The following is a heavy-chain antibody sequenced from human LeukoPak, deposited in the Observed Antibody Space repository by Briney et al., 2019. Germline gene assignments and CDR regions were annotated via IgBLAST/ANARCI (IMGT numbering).Heavy chain of an antibody. D-gene: IGHD2-15*01. CDR1: GFTFSSYW. CDR2: IKQDGSEK. Sequence: GGSLRLSCAASGFTFSSYWMSWVRQAPGKGLEWVANIKQDGSEKYYADSVKGRFTISRDNSRNTLYLQMNSLRAEDTAVYYCAKGHHIVVVVAALDYWGQGTLVTVSS. V-gene: IGHV3-7*01. J-gene: IGHJ4*02. CDR3: AKGHHIVVVVAALDY.